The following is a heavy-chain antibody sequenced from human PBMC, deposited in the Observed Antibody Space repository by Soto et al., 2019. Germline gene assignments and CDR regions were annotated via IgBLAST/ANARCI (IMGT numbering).Heavy chain of an antibody. Sequence: GGSLRLSCAASGFTFSSYAMSWVRQAPGKGLEWVSAISGSGGSTYYADSVKGRFTISRDNSKNTLYLQMNSLRAEDTAVYYCAKLGYQLLRASYMDVWGKGTTVTVSS. D-gene: IGHD2-2*01. V-gene: IGHV3-23*01. CDR3: AKLGYQLLRASYMDV. J-gene: IGHJ6*03. CDR1: GFTFSSYA. CDR2: ISGSGGST.